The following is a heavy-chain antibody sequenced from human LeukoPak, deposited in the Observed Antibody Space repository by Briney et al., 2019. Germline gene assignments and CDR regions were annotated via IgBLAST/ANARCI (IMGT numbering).Heavy chain of an antibody. J-gene: IGHJ4*02. CDR2: ISSSSSYI. CDR3: AGDMPDGSGYYFDY. D-gene: IGHD3-22*01. CDR1: GFIFNTYE. V-gene: IGHV3-21*04. Sequence: PGGSLRLSCAASGFIFNTYEMNWVRQAPGKGLEWVSSISSSSSYIYYADSVKGRFTISRDNAKNSLYLQMNSLRAEDTALYYCAGDMPDGSGYYFDYWGQGTLVTVSS.